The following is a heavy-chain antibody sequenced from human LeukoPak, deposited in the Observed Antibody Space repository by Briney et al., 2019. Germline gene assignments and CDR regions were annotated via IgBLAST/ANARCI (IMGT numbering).Heavy chain of an antibody. J-gene: IGHJ6*02. CDR3: ARDPYYGMDV. CDR2: IYNSGST. V-gene: IGHV4-59*01. CDR1: GGSISSYS. Sequence: SETLSLTCTVSGGSISSYSWSWIRQPPGKGLEWIGYIYNSGSTNYNPSLTSRVTIWLDTSKNRFSLKLSSVTAADTAVYYCARDPYYGMDVWGQGTTVTVSS.